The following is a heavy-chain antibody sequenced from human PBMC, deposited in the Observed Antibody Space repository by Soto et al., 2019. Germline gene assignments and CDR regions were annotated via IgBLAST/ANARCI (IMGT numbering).Heavy chain of an antibody. CDR1: GFTFSTYG. CDR3: GRDGALGDTAVVDS. D-gene: IGHD5-18*01. V-gene: IGHV3-33*01. CDR2: IWYDGSNK. Sequence: QVQLVESGGGVVQPGKSLRLSCAASGFTFSTYGMRWVRQAPGKGLEWVAVIWYDGSNKYHGDSLKGRFTISRDNSKNTVYLQINNLRAEDTAVYYCGRDGALGDTAVVDSWGQGTLVIVSS. J-gene: IGHJ4*02.